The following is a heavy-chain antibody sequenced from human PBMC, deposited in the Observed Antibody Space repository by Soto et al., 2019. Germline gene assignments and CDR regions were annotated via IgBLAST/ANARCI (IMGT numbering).Heavy chain of an antibody. D-gene: IGHD2-15*01. J-gene: IGHJ4*02. V-gene: IGHV3-11*05. Sequence: QVQVVESGGGLVKPGGSLRLSCAGSGFTFSDYHMTWIRQAPGKGLEWVSHISSSSYTNYADSVKGRFTTSRDNAKSSLYLQLNSLRAEDTAVYYCAXXQCSGGGCLFYDLDYWGQGTLVTVSS. CDR2: ISSSSYT. CDR1: GFTFSDYH. CDR3: AXXQCSGGGCLFYDLDY.